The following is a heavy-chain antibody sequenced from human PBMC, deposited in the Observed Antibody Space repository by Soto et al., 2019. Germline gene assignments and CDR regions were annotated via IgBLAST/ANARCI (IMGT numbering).Heavy chain of an antibody. CDR3: ARGTGWSNWYFDL. CDR2: IWYDGYNK. CDR1: GFTFNSYG. V-gene: IGHV3-33*01. J-gene: IGHJ2*01. D-gene: IGHD6-19*01. Sequence: QVQLVESGGGVVQPGKSLRLSCAGTGFTFNSYGMHWVRQAPGKGLEWVAVIWYDGYNKYYADSVKGRFAISRDNSKNTVYLDVNSLRTEETAVYYCARGTGWSNWYFDLWGRGTLVTVSS.